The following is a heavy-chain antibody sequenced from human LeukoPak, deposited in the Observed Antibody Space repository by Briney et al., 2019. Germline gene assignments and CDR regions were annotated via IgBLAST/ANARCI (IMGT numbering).Heavy chain of an antibody. V-gene: IGHV4-34*01. CDR1: GGSFSGYY. CDR2: INHSGST. D-gene: IGHD3-9*01. J-gene: IGHJ4*02. CDR3: ARRRSTGYYIYYFDY. Sequence: SETLSLTCAVYGGSFSGYYWSWIRQPPGKGLEWIGEINHSGSTNYNPSLKSRVTISVDTSKNQFSLKLSSVTAADTAVYYCARRRSTGYYIYYFDYWGQGTLVTVSS.